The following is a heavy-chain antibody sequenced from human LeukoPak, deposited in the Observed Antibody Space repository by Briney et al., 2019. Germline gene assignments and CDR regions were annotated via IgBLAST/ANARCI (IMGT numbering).Heavy chain of an antibody. CDR3: ARDRRGGIPTAFDY. Sequence: GGSLRLSCAASGFTFSSYSMNWVRQALGKGLEWVSSISSSSSYIYYADSVKGRFTISRDNAKNSLYLQMNSLRAEDTAVYYCARDRRGGIPTAFDYWGQGTLVTVSS. J-gene: IGHJ4*02. CDR2: ISSSSSYI. V-gene: IGHV3-21*01. D-gene: IGHD3-16*01. CDR1: GFTFSSYS.